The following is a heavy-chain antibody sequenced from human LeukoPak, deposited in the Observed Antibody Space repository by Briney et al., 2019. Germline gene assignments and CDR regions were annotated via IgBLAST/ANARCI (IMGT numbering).Heavy chain of an antibody. CDR1: GGSFSGYY. D-gene: IGHD3-22*01. V-gene: IGHV4-34*01. Sequence: PSETLSLTCAVYGGSFSGYYWSWIRQPPGKGLEWIGEINHSGSTNYNPSLKSRVTISVDTSKNQFSLKLSSVTAADTAVSYCARGHGGYYYDSSGYYLFGWGQGTLVTVSS. CDR3: ARGHGGYYYDSSGYYLFG. J-gene: IGHJ4*02. CDR2: INHSGST.